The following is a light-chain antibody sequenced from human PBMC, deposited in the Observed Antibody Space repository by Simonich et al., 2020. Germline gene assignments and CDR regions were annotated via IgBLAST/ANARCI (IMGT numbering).Light chain of an antibody. J-gene: IGKJ1*01. CDR2: KAS. CDR3: QQYNSYSQT. V-gene: IGKV1-5*03. Sequence: DIQMTQSPSTLSASVGDRVTITCRASQSISSWLAWYQQKPGKAPKLLIYKASSLESGVPSRLRGSGSGTEFTLTISSLQPDDFATYYCQQYNSYSQTFGQGTKVEIK. CDR1: QSISSW.